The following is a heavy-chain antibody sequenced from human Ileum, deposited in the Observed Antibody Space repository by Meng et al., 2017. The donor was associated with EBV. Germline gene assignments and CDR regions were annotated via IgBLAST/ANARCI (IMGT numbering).Heavy chain of an antibody. CDR1: GCSISSSSYY. V-gene: IGHV4-39*01. J-gene: IGHJ4*02. CDR2: VVYSGTT. Sequence: HLQPQVVGPRLVKPSETLSLTCTVSGCSISSSSYYWAWIRQPPGEGLEWIGSVVYSGTTYYTSSLKSRVSISVDTSKNQFSLKLSSVTAADTAVYYCARHHHSPTFDYWGQGTLVTVSS. CDR3: ARHHHSPTFDY. D-gene: IGHD1-14*01.